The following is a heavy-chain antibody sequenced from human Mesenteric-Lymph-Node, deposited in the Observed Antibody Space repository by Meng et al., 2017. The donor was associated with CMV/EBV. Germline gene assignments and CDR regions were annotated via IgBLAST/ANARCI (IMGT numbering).Heavy chain of an antibody. J-gene: IGHJ4*02. CDR2: ISGYGDST. Sequence: VASGFTCSNYAMGWVRQAPGKGLEWVSFISGYGDSTYYADSVKGRFTISRDNSKNTLYLQMNSLRAEGTAVYYCAKDKGSTFGSFDYWGQGTLVTVSS. D-gene: IGHD5-18*01. V-gene: IGHV3-23*01. CDR1: GFTCSNYA. CDR3: AKDKGSTFGSFDY.